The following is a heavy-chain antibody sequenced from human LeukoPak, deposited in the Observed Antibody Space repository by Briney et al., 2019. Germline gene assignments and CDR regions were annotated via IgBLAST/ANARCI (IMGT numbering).Heavy chain of an antibody. CDR1: GFTFTNYW. D-gene: IGHD3-16*01. J-gene: IGHJ5*02. CDR2: ISSSSDSI. Sequence: GGSLRLSCAASGFTFTNYWMHWVRQAPGKGLEWVSYISSSSDSIYYADSVKGRFTISRDNAKNSLYLQMNCLRAEDTAVYYCARDLGLGGPWGQGTLVTVSS. CDR3: ARDLGLGGP. V-gene: IGHV3-48*04.